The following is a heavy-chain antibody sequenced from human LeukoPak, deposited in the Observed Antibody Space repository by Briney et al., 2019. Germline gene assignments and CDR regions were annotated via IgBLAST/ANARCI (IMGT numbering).Heavy chain of an antibody. D-gene: IGHD5-12*01. CDR3: ARMGSGGYSGYDVFDY. J-gene: IGHJ4*02. V-gene: IGHV4-31*03. CDR2: IYYSGST. Sequence: PSETLSLTCTVSGGSISSGGYYWSWIRQHPGKGLEWIGYIYYSGSTYYNPSLKSRVTISVDTSKNQFSLKQSSVTAADTAVYYCARMGSGGYSGYDVFDYWGQGTLVTVSS. CDR1: GGSISSGGYY.